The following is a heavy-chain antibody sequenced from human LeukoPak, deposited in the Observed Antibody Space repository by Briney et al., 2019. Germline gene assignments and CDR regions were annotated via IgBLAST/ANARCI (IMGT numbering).Heavy chain of an antibody. D-gene: IGHD1-26*01. J-gene: IGHJ4*02. V-gene: IGHV1-8*03. Sequence: ASVKVSCKASGYTFTSYDINWVRQATGQGLEWMGWMNPNSGNTGYAQKFQGRVTITRNTSISTACMELSSLRSEDTAVYYCAKGEVGATPDYFDYWGQGTLVTVSS. CDR1: GYTFTSYD. CDR2: MNPNSGNT. CDR3: AKGEVGATPDYFDY.